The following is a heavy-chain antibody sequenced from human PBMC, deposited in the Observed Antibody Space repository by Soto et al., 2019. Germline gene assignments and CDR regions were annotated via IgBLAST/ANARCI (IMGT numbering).Heavy chain of an antibody. CDR1: GYSFTSYW. J-gene: IGHJ6*02. V-gene: IGHV5-51*01. CDR3: ARTAAAGKYYYAMGV. Sequence: GESLKISCKGSGYSFTSYWIGWVRQMPGKGLECMGIIYPGDSDTRYSPSFQGQVTISADKSISTAYLQWSSLKASDTAMYSCARTAAAGKYYYAMGVWGQGTTVTVSS. D-gene: IGHD6-13*01. CDR2: IYPGDSDT.